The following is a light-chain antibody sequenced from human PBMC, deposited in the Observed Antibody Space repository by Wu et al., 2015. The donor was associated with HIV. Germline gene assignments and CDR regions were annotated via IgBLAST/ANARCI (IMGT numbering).Light chain of an antibody. CDR3: QQYNKVASRYT. CDR2: GAS. J-gene: IGKJ2*01. CDR1: QSVSSN. V-gene: IGKV3-15*01. Sequence: EIVMTQSPATLSVSPGGRATLSCRASQSVSSNLAWYQHKPGQSPRLLIYGASTRATGIPARFSGSGSGTDFTLTISSMQTEDFAIYYCQQYNKVASRYTFGQGTKAGDQ.